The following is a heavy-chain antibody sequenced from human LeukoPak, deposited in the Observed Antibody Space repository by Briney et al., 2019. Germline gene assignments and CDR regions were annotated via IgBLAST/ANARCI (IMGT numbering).Heavy chain of an antibody. V-gene: IGHV3-21*01. CDR3: ARVSSYGSGSYTLFDY. CDR1: GFTFSSYS. Sequence: GGSLRLPCAASGFTFSSYSMNWVRQAPGKGLEWVSSISSSSSYIYYADSVKGRFTISRDNAKNSLYLQMNSLRAEDTAVYYCARVSSYGSGSYTLFDYWGQGTLVTVSS. J-gene: IGHJ4*02. CDR2: ISSSSSYI. D-gene: IGHD3-10*01.